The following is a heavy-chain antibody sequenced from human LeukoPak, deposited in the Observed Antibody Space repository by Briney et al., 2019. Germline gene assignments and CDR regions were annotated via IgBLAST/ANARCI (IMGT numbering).Heavy chain of an antibody. CDR3: ARVYYDSSGYYYFDY. CDR2: VYPGDSDT. V-gene: IGHV5-51*01. Sequence: GESLKISCKGSGYSFTSYWIGWVRQMPGKGLEWMGIVYPGDSDTRYSPSFQGQVTISADKSISTAYLQWSSLKASDTAMYYRARVYYDSSGYYYFDYWGQGTLVTVSS. J-gene: IGHJ4*02. D-gene: IGHD3-22*01. CDR1: GYSFTSYW.